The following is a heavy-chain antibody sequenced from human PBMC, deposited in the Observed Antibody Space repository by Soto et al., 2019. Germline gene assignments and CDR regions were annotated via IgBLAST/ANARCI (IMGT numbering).Heavy chain of an antibody. V-gene: IGHV4-4*08. J-gene: IGHJ4*02. D-gene: IGHD6-19*01. CDR3: AGTYSSGWRLDY. CDR1: GVSISNYY. Sequence: QVQLQESGPGLVKPSETLSLTCSVSGVSISNYYWSWIRQPPGKGLEWVGYIYDGGSTKYNPSLRSRVTLSVDTSKNQSSPKLSTVTAADTAVYYCAGTYSSGWRLDYWGQGTLVTVSS. CDR2: IYDGGST.